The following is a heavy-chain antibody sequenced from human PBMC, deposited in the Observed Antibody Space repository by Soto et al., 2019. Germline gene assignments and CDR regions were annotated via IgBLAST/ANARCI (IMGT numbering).Heavy chain of an antibody. V-gene: IGHV3-74*01. J-gene: IGHJ4*02. Sequence: EVQLVESGGGLVQPGGSLRLSCATSGFTFSSYWMHWVRQAPGKGLMWVSRITPVGSSTSYADSVKGRFTISRDNAKNTLYLQMNGLRAEDTAIYYCARDLIIVDTPGDDFDYWGQGTLVAVSS. CDR3: ARDLIIVDTPGDDFDY. D-gene: IGHD5-12*01. CDR1: GFTFSSYW. CDR2: ITPVGSST.